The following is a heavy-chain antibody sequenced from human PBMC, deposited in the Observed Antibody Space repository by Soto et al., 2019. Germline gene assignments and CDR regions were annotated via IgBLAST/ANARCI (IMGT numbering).Heavy chain of an antibody. CDR3: ARLHFGYFDL. J-gene: IGHJ2*01. V-gene: IGHV2-5*02. CDR1: GFSLSTSGVG. CDR2: IYWDDDK. Sequence: QVTLKESGPTLVKPTQTLTLTCTFSGFSLSTSGVGVGWIRQPPGKALEWLALIYWDDDKRFSPSLKTRLTIAKDTSKNQVVLTMTNIDPVDTATYYCARLHFGYFDLWGRGTLVTVSS.